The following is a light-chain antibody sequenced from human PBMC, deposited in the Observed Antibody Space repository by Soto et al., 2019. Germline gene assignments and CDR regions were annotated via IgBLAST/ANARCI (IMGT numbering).Light chain of an antibody. Sequence: SYELTQPPSVSVSPGQTASITCSGARLGDKYACWYQQKPGQSPVLVIYQDSKRPSGIPERFSGSNSGNTATLTISGTQAMEEADYYCQAWDSSTAVFGGGTKLTVL. V-gene: IGLV3-1*01. J-gene: IGLJ3*02. CDR3: QAWDSSTAV. CDR2: QDS. CDR1: RLGDKY.